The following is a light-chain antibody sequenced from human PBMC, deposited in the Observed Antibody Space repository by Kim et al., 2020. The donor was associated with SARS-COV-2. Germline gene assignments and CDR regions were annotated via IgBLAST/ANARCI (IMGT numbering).Light chain of an antibody. V-gene: IGKV3-15*01. J-gene: IGKJ3*01. CDR3: QQYDNWAVT. Sequence: EIVMTQSPATLSVSPGERATLSCRASQSVSSSLAWYQQKPGQAPRLLIYGASTRATGIPARFSGSGSGAEFTLTISSLQSEDFAVYYCQQYDNWAVTFGPGTKVDIK. CDR1: QSVSSS. CDR2: GAS.